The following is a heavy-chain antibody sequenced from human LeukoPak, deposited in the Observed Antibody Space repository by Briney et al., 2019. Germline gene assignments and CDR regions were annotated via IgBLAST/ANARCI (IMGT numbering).Heavy chain of an antibody. D-gene: IGHD1-26*01. Sequence: PGGSLRLSCAASGFTFDDYTMHWVRQPPGKGLEWVSLISWDDGSTFYADSVKGRFTISRDNSKNSLYLQMNSLRTEDTALYYCAKDGGGNYYYYMDVWGKGTTVTISS. CDR1: GFTFDDYT. CDR3: AKDGGGNYYYYMDV. V-gene: IGHV3-43*01. J-gene: IGHJ6*03. CDR2: ISWDDGST.